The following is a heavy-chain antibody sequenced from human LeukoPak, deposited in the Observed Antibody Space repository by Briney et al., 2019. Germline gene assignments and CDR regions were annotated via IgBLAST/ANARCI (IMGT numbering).Heavy chain of an antibody. Sequence: GGSLRLSCAASGVTFSNYEMNWVRQAPGKGLEWVAYISRSGSIYYADSVKGRFTISRDNAKNSLYLQMNSLRAEDTTVYYCARALPSSWYYFDYWGQGTLVTVSS. V-gene: IGHV3-48*03. CDR1: GVTFSNYE. CDR2: ISRSGSI. CDR3: ARALPSSWYYFDY. J-gene: IGHJ4*02. D-gene: IGHD6-13*01.